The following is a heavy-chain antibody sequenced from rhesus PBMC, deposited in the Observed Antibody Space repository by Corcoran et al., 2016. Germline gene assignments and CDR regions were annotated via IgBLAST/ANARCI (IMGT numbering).Heavy chain of an antibody. CDR3: TRAGGSWNSVYY. J-gene: IGHJ4*01. CDR2: ISSSSSYI. D-gene: IGHD6-25*01. Sequence: ELLLVESGGGLVQPGVSLRLSCSVSGFTFSLYGMSWVRQAPGKGLEWVSSISSSSSYIYYADSVKGRFTISRDNAKNSLSLQMNSLRAEDTAVYYCTRAGGSWNSVYYWGQGVLVTVSS. CDR1: GFTFSLYG. V-gene: IGHV3S16*01.